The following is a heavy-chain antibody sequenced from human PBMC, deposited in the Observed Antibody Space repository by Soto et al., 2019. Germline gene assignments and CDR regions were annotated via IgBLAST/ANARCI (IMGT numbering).Heavy chain of an antibody. CDR1: GFTLSNAW. J-gene: IGHJ4*02. Sequence: EVHLVESGGGLVKPGGSLRLSCAASGFTLSNAWMTWVRQAPGQGLEWVGRIKSEADGGTIDYAAAVKGRFTISRDDSKHTVFLQMHSLKVEDTAVYYCADLGRSWYGRDSWGQGTLVTVSP. V-gene: IGHV3-15*01. CDR2: IKSEADGGTI. CDR3: ADLGRSWYGRDS. D-gene: IGHD6-13*01.